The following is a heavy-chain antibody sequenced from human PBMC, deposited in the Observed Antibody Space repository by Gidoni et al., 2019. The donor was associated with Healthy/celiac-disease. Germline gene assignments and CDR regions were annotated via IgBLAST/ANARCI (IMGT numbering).Heavy chain of an antibody. J-gene: IGHJ4*02. V-gene: IGHV3-11*05. CDR3: ARGRTYYYGSGSYFDY. CDR2: ISSSSSYT. D-gene: IGHD3-10*01. Sequence: QVQLVESGGGLVKPGGSLRLSCAASGFTFSDYYMSWIRQAPGKGLEWVSYISSSSSYTNYADSVKGRFTISRDNAKNSLYLQMNSLRAEDTAVYYCARGRTYYYGSGSYFDYWGQGTLVTVSS. CDR1: GFTFSDYY.